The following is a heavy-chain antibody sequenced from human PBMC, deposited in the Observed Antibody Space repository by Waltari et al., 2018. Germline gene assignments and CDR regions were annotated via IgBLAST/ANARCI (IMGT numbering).Heavy chain of an antibody. V-gene: IGHV1-2*06. CDR1: GYTFPGYY. J-gene: IGHJ4*02. D-gene: IGHD6-19*01. CDR3: ASGGAVGWYY. CDR2: SNPNSGGT. Sequence: QLQLVPSGAVAKKPGASVNVSCKASGYTFPGYYMHWLRQAPGQGLAWKGRSNPNSGGTNKAQKFQGRVTMTSDTSISTAYMELSRLRSDDTAVYYCASGGAVGWYYWGQGTLVTVSS.